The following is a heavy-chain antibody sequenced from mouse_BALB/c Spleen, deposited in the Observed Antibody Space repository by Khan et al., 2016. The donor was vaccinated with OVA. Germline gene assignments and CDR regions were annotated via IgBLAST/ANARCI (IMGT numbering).Heavy chain of an antibody. CDR1: GYTFTDYG. Sequence: QIQLVQSGPELKKPGETVRISCKAYGYTFTDYGLNWMKQAPGKGLKWMGWINTYIGEPTYADDFKGRFAFSLEASASTALLQINNLKNEDMATYFCARSRGNCLLDYWGQGTTLTVSS. CDR2: INTYIGEP. CDR3: ARSRGNCLLDY. V-gene: IGHV9-1*02. J-gene: IGHJ2*01. D-gene: IGHD2-1*01.